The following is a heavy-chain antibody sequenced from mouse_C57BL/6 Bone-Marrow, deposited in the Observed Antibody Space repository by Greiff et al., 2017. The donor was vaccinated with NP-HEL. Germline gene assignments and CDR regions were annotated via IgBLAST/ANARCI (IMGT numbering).Heavy chain of an antibody. CDR3: ARGPLYGSSYDYFDY. D-gene: IGHD1-1*01. Sequence: QVQLQQPGAELVRPGTSVKLSCKASGYTFTSYWMHWVKQRPGQGLEWIGVIDPSDSYTNYNQKFKGKATLTVDTSSSTAYMQLSSLTSEDSAVYYCARGPLYGSSYDYFDYWGQGTTLTVSS. V-gene: IGHV1-59*01. J-gene: IGHJ2*01. CDR1: GYTFTSYW. CDR2: IDPSDSYT.